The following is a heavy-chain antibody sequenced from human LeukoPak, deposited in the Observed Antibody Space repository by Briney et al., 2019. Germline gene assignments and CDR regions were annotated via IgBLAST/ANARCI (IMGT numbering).Heavy chain of an antibody. CDR3: AKRGYNYDYDY. Sequence: GGSLRLSCAASGFTFSSYSMNWVRQTPGKGLEWVSSISGSGGSTYYADSVKGRFTISRDNSKNTLYLQMNSLRAEDTAVYYCAKRGYNYDYDYWGQGTLVTVSS. CDR2: ISGSGGST. D-gene: IGHD5-18*01. V-gene: IGHV3-23*01. J-gene: IGHJ4*02. CDR1: GFTFSSYS.